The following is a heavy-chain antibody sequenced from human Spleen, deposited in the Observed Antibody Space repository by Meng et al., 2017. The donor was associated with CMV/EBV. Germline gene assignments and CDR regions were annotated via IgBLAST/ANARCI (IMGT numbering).Heavy chain of an antibody. CDR3: AREGRSHQVGVSVY. J-gene: IGHJ4*02. CDR1: GGSISSGDYY. Sequence: VQLQESGPGLVEPPQTLSLTCTVSGGSISSGDYYWSWIRQPPGKGLEWIGYIYYSGSTYYNPSLKSQVTISVDTSKNQFSLKLSSVTAADTAVYYCAREGRSHQVGVSVYWGQGNLVTVSS. D-gene: IGHD2-21*01. CDR2: IYYSGST. V-gene: IGHV4-30-4*08.